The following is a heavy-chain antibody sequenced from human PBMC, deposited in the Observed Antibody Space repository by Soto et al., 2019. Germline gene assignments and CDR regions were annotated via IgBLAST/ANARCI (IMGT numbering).Heavy chain of an antibody. J-gene: IGHJ6*02. CDR3: ARQRYYDSSGYFSFYYYYGMDV. D-gene: IGHD3-22*01. V-gene: IGHV5-51*01. CDR2: IYPGDSDT. CDR1: GYSFTSYW. Sequence: GESLKISCKGSGYSFTSYWIGWVRQMPGKGLEWMVIIYPGDSDTRYSPSFQGQVTISADKSISTAYLQWSSLKASDTAMYYCARQRYYDSSGYFSFYYYYGMDVWGQGTTVTVSS.